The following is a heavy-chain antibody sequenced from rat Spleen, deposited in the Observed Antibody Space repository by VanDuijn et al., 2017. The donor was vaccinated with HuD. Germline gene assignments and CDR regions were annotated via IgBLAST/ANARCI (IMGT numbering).Heavy chain of an antibody. CDR3: ARRHYGYTDYFDY. V-gene: IGHV5-25*01. D-gene: IGHD1-9*01. CDR2: ITDGGGKT. CDR1: GFTFSDYY. Sequence: EVQLVESGGGLVQPGRSLKLSCAASGFTFSDYYMAWVRQAPTKGLEWVASITDGGGKTHYRDSVKGRFTISRDNAKSTLSLQMDSLRSEDTATFYCARRHYGYTDYFDYWGQGVMVTVSS. J-gene: IGHJ2*01.